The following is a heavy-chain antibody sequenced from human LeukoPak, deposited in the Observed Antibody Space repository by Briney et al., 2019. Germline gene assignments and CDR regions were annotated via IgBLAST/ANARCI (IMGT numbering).Heavy chain of an antibody. CDR3: ARASKPIAAAANWFDP. V-gene: IGHV1-69*05. D-gene: IGHD6-13*01. Sequence: SVKVSCKASGGTFSSYAISWVRQAPGQGLEWMGGIIPIFGTANYAQKFQGRVTITTDESTSTAYMELSSLRSGDTAVYYCARASKPIAAAANWFDPWGQGTLVTVSS. CDR2: IIPIFGTA. CDR1: GGTFSSYA. J-gene: IGHJ5*02.